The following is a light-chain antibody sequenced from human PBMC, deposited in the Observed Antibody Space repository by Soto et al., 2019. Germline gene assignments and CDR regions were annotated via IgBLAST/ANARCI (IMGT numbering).Light chain of an antibody. V-gene: IGKV3-20*01. Sequence: EIVLTQSPGTLSLSPGKRATLSCRASQSVSSSYLAWDQQKPGQAPRLLIYGTSRRATGMPDKFSGSGSWTDFTLTISRLEPEDFAVYYCQQYGSSPPTWTFCQGTKVEIK. CDR2: GTS. CDR3: QQYGSSPPTWT. CDR1: QSVSSSY. J-gene: IGKJ1*01.